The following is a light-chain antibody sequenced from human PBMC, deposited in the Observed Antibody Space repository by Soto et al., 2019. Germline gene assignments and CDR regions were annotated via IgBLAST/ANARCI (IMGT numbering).Light chain of an antibody. Sequence: AIQMTQSPSSLSASVGDRVTITCRASQGIRNDLGWYQQKPGKAPKLLIYAASSLQSGVPSRFSGSGSGTDFTLTISSLQPEDFAPYYCLQDYNYLGTFGQGTKVEIK. V-gene: IGKV1-6*01. CDR2: AAS. CDR3: LQDYNYLGT. CDR1: QGIRND. J-gene: IGKJ1*01.